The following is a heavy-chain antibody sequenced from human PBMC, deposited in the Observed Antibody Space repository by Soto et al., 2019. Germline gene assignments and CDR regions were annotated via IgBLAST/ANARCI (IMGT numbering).Heavy chain of an antibody. Sequence: ASVKVSCKASGYTFTSYGISWVRQAPGQGLEWMGWISAYNGNTNYAQKLQGRVTMTTDTSTSTAYMELRSLRSDDTAVYYCARFRIQIGKWELLPKCSDYYYCMDVWGQGTTVTVSS. CDR3: ARFRIQIGKWELLPKCSDYYYCMDV. V-gene: IGHV1-18*04. J-gene: IGHJ6*02. CDR2: ISAYNGNT. CDR1: GYTFTSYG. D-gene: IGHD1-26*01.